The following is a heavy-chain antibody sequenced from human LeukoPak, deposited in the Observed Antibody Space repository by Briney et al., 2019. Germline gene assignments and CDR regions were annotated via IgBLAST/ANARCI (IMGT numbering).Heavy chain of an antibody. CDR1: GFTFSHYA. CDR2: IWYDGSNK. J-gene: IGHJ4*02. V-gene: IGHV3-33*08. Sequence: GGSLRLSCAAPGFTFSHYAMYWVRQAPSKGLEWVAIIWYDGSNKYYADSVKGRFTISRDNSENTVYLQMSSLRAEDTAVYYCARAGRGLAASDWGQGALVTVSS. D-gene: IGHD3/OR15-3a*01. CDR3: ARAGRGLAASD.